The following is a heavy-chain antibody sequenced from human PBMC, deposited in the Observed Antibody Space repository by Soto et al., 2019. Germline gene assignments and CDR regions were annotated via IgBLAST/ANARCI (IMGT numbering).Heavy chain of an antibody. V-gene: IGHV2-5*02. D-gene: IGHD6-19*01. Sequence: QITLKESGPTLVKPTQTLTLTCTFSGFSLSTSGVGVGWIRQPPGKALEWLALIYLDDAKRYSPALKSRLTTPTATPNTQVVLTMPNMDPVDTATYYCAHVRLSGWYEADYWGQGTPVTVSS. CDR1: GFSLSTSGVG. J-gene: IGHJ4*02. CDR3: AHVRLSGWYEADY. CDR2: IYLDDAK.